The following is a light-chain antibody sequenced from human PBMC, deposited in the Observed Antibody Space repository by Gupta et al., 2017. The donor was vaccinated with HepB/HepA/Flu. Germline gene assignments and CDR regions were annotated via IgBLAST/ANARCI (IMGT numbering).Light chain of an antibody. CDR1: QSISSW. V-gene: IGKV1-5*03. CDR2: KAS. Sequence: DIQMTQSPSTLSASVGHRVTITCRASQSISSWLAWYQQKPGKAPKLLIYKASSLESGVPSRFSGSGSGTEFTLTISSLQPDDFATYYCQQLGTFGQGTKVEIK. CDR3: QQLGT. J-gene: IGKJ1*01.